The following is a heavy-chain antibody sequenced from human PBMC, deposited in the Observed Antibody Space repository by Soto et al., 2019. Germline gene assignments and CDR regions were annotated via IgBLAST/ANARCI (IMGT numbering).Heavy chain of an antibody. CDR1: GFTLSSYA. Sequence: XGFLRLSIAASGFTLSSYAVHWVRQAPGKGLEWVAVISYDGSNKYYADSVKGRFTISRDNSKNTLYLQMNSLRAEDTAVYYCASIMIVVVMNDAFDIWGQGTMVTVSS. D-gene: IGHD3-22*01. J-gene: IGHJ3*02. V-gene: IGHV3-30-3*01. CDR3: ASIMIVVVMNDAFDI. CDR2: ISYDGSNK.